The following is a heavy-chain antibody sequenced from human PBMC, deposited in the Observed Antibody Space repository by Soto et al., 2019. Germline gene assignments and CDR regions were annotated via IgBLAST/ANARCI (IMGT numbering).Heavy chain of an antibody. Sequence: GGSLRLSCAASGFTFDDYAMHWVRQAPGKGLEWVSRISWDSGTIDYADSVKGRFTISRDNAKNSLYLQMNSLRSEDTALYYCAKEWGSGWPYFDYWGQGTLVTVSS. CDR3: AKEWGSGWPYFDY. D-gene: IGHD6-19*01. V-gene: IGHV3-9*01. CDR2: ISWDSGTI. J-gene: IGHJ4*02. CDR1: GFTFDDYA.